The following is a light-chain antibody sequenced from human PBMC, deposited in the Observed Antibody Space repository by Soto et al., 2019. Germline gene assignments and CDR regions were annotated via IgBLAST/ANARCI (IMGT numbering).Light chain of an antibody. V-gene: IGLV2-23*02. CDR1: SSDVGSYNL. CDR3: CSYAGSSSFYV. J-gene: IGLJ1*01. Sequence: QSALTQPASVSGSPGQSITISCTGTSSDVGSYNLVSWYQHHPDEAPKLIIYEVNKRPSGVSNRFSSSKSGNTASLTISGLQAEDEADYYCCSYAGSSSFYVFGSGTKLTVL. CDR2: EVN.